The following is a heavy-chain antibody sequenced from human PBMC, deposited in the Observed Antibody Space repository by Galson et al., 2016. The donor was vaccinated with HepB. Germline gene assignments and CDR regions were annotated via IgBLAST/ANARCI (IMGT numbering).Heavy chain of an antibody. CDR2: IYYSGYT. CDR1: GGSISSSNYY. J-gene: IGHJ4*02. Sequence: SETLSLTCTVSGGSISSSNYYWGWIRQPPGKGLEWIGTIYYSGYTYYNPSLKSRVTISVDTSKNQFSLKLNSVSAADTAVYYCARLLPRWNSLDYWGQGTLVTTSS. CDR3: ARLLPRWNSLDY. D-gene: IGHD4-23*01. V-gene: IGHV4-39*01.